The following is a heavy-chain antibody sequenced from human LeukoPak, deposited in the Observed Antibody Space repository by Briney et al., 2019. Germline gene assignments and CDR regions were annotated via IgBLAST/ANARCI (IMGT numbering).Heavy chain of an antibody. J-gene: IGHJ4*02. D-gene: IGHD3-22*01. CDR3: ASLGGYYNY. V-gene: IGHV4-30-4*01. CDR1: GGSINRGDFH. CDR2: VNYRGST. Sequence: SETLSLTCSVSGGSINRGDFHWSWVRQSPGKGLEWIGYVNYRGSTDYNSSLKSRLIISVDTSKNHFSLKLNSVTAADTAVYYCASLGGYYNYWGQGRLVIVSS.